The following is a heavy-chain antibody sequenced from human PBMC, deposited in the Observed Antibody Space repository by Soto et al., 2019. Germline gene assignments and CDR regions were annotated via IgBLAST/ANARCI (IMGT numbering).Heavy chain of an antibody. CDR1: GGTFGRYT. J-gene: IGHJ6*04. CDR3: ARGGKLGGDLDV. CDR2: IIPILETA. Sequence: QVQLVQSGAEVKKPGSSVKVSCKASGGTFGRYTLSWVRQDPGQGLEWMGWIIPILETANYARRFQGTLAITADTSTGTAYTDLSGLKSNDTGVYYCARGGKLGGDLDVWGKGTQVTVSS. D-gene: IGHD3-10*01. V-gene: IGHV1-69*08.